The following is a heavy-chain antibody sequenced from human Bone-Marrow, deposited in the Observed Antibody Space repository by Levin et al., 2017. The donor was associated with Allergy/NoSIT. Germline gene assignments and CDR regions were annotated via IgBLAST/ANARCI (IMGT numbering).Heavy chain of an antibody. CDR2: IYNSGNT. D-gene: IGHD5-18*01. Sequence: SETLSLTCVVSGGSITNYNWNWIRQPPGKGLEWIGFIYNSGNTNYNPSLKSRVTISVDTSKSQSSLRLSSVTAADTAIYYCARGGSNYGFEAFDIWGQGTLLTVSS. J-gene: IGHJ3*02. V-gene: IGHV4-59*01. CDR3: ARGGSNYGFEAFDI. CDR1: GGSITNYN.